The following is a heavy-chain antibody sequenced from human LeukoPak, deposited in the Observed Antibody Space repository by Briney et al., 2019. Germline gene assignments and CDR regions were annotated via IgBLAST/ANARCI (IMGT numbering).Heavy chain of an antibody. CDR2: ISGSGGST. D-gene: IGHD3-22*01. J-gene: IGHJ4*02. Sequence: GGSLRLSCAASGFTFSSYAMSWVRQAPGKGLEWVSAISGSGGSTYYADSVKGRFTISRDNSKNTLYLQMNSLRAEDTAAYYCAKGTDYYDSSGPSDYWGQGTLVTVSS. CDR3: AKGTDYYDSSGPSDY. CDR1: GFTFSSYA. V-gene: IGHV3-23*01.